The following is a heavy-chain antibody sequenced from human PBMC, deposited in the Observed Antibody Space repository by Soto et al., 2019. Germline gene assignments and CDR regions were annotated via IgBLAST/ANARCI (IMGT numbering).Heavy chain of an antibody. V-gene: IGHV3-72*01. CDR1: GFTFSDHY. CDR2: TRNKANSYTT. D-gene: IGHD6-13*01. CDR3: ARGGYSSSWYYYYYGMDV. J-gene: IGHJ6*02. Sequence: GGSLRLSCAASGFTFSDHYMDWVRQAPGKGLEWVGRTRNKANSYTTEYAASVKGRFTISRDDSKNSLYLQMNSLKTEDTAVYYCARGGYSSSWYYYYYGMDVWGQGTTVTSP.